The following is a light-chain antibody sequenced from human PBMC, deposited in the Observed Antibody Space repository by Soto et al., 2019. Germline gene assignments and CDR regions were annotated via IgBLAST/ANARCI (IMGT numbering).Light chain of an antibody. Sequence: EIVMTQSPATLSVSPGERATLSCRASQSVGTNLAWYQQKPGQAPRLLIFGTSTRATGIPVRFSGSGSGTDFTLTISSVQSDDFAVYYCQQYTNRPPWTFGQGTKVDMK. CDR1: QSVGTN. CDR3: QQYTNRPPWT. V-gene: IGKV3-15*01. J-gene: IGKJ1*01. CDR2: GTS.